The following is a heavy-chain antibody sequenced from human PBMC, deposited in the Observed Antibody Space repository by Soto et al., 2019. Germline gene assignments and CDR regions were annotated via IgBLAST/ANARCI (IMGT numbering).Heavy chain of an antibody. CDR2: INPSGGST. V-gene: IGHV1-46*01. CDR3: ARGHSMIVTNYYYYGMDV. Sequence: ASVKVSCKASGYTLTSYYMHWVRQAPEQGLEWMGIINPSGGSTSYAQKFQGRVTMTRDTSTSTVYMELSSLRSEDTAVYYCARGHSMIVTNYYYYGMDVWGQGTTVTVSS. D-gene: IGHD3-22*01. J-gene: IGHJ6*02. CDR1: GYTLTSYY.